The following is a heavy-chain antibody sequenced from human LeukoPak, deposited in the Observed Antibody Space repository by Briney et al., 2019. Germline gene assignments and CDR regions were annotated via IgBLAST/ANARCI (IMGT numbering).Heavy chain of an antibody. V-gene: IGHV1-8*03. J-gene: IGHJ6*03. CDR1: GSGFTSYD. Sequence: GASVKVSCKASGSGFTSYDINWVRQATGQGLEWMGWMSPNSGNAGYAQKYQGRVTITSNTSISTAYMELSSLRSEDTAVYYCARAAYSSSWSYYYYYMDVWGKGTTVTVSS. D-gene: IGHD6-13*01. CDR3: ARAAYSSSWSYYYYYMDV. CDR2: MSPNSGNA.